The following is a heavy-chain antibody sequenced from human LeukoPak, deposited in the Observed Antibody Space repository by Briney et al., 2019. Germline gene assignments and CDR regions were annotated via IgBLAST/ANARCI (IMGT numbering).Heavy chain of an antibody. CDR3: ARAGDYVWGSYRYKHYDY. J-gene: IGHJ4*02. D-gene: IGHD3-16*02. CDR1: GNSISSGYY. Sequence: SETLSLTCTVAGNSISSGYYWGWIRQPPGKGLEWIGSIYHSGRTYYNPSLKSRVTISVDTSKNQFSLKLSSVTAADTAVYYCARAGDYVWGSYRYKHYDYWGQGTLVTVSS. V-gene: IGHV4-38-2*02. CDR2: IYHSGRT.